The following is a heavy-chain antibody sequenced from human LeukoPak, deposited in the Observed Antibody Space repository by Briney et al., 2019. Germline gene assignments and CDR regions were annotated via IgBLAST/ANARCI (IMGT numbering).Heavy chain of an antibody. CDR1: GGSISGGGYS. D-gene: IGHD1-1*01. Sequence: PSETLSLTCAVSGGSISGGGYSWSWIRQPPGKGLEWIGYIYHSGSTYYNPSLKSRVTISVDRSKNQFSLNLTSVTAADTAVYYCANFFNFDGFDIWGQGTMVTVSS. V-gene: IGHV4-30-2*01. CDR2: IYHSGST. J-gene: IGHJ3*02. CDR3: ANFFNFDGFDI.